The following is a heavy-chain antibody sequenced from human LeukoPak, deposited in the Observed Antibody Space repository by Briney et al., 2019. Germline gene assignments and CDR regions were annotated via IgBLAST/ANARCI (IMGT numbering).Heavy chain of an antibody. CDR1: GFTFSTYA. CDR2: ISTSGDRT. V-gene: IGHV3-23*01. J-gene: IGHJ4*02. D-gene: IGHD1-26*01. CDR3: ARSAVGTSCCTAVDY. Sequence: HPGGSLRLSCAASGFTFSTYAMTWVRQAPGKGLEWVSGISTSGDRTYYADSVKGRFTISRDNSKNTLYLQMNSLRAEDTAEYYCARSAVGTSCCTAVDYWDQGTLVTVSS.